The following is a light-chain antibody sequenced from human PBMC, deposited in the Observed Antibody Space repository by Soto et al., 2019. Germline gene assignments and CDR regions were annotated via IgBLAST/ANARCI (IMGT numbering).Light chain of an antibody. CDR1: QPISDY. J-gene: IGKJ1*01. CDR2: TTS. CDR3: QQTYTTPRT. Sequence: DIQMTQSPSSLSASVGDRVTITCRTSQPISDYLNWYQQKPGKAPTLLIYTTSNLQSGVPSRFSGSGSATHFTLTISSLQPEDFATYYCQQTYTTPRTFGQGTKVDIK. V-gene: IGKV1-39*01.